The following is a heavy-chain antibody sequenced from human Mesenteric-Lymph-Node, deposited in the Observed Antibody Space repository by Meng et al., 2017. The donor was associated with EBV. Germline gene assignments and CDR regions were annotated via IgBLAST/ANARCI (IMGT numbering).Heavy chain of an antibody. CDR1: GYTFSRYG. D-gene: IGHD2-15*01. CDR2: ISPYTGIT. J-gene: IGHJ4*02. CDR3: ARERVEISTVVLNY. V-gene: IGHV1-18*01. Sequence: VHSGAVVRNPGASVKASCKASGYTFSRYGFNWVRQAPGQGLEWMGWISPYTGITDYAQKLQDRVTMTTDTSTSTVYMELRSLRSDDTAAYYCARERVEISTVVLNYWGQGTLVTVSS.